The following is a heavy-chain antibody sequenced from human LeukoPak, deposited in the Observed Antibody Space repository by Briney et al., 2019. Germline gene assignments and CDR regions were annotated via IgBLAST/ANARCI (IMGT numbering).Heavy chain of an antibody. J-gene: IGHJ4*02. D-gene: IGHD6-19*01. CDR2: ISSSSSTT. Sequence: PGGSLRLSCAVSGITFSRYSMNWVRQAPGKRLELVSYISSSSSTTYYADSVKGRFTISRDNARNSLYLQMNSLRAEDTTLYYCALGWYAIDHWGQGTLVTVSS. CDR3: ALGWYAIDH. V-gene: IGHV3-48*04. CDR1: GITFSRYS.